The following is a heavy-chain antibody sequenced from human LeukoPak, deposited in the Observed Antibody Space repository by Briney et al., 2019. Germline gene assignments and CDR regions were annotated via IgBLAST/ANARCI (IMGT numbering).Heavy chain of an antibody. Sequence: PSETLSLTCGVSGGSISNTNWWSWVRQPPGQGLERIGEISLTGLTHYNPSLESRVTVSLDKSKNQLSLNLTSVTAADTAVYYCSRENGAFSPFGYWGQGTLVTVSS. CDR2: ISLTGLT. D-gene: IGHD2-8*01. CDR1: GGSISNTNW. V-gene: IGHV4-4*02. CDR3: SRENGAFSPFGY. J-gene: IGHJ4*02.